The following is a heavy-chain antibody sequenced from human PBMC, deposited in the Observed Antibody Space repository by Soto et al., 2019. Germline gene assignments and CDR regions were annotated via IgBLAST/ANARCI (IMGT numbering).Heavy chain of an antibody. J-gene: IGHJ4*02. V-gene: IGHV4-59*01. CDR3: ARNLLAQGYFDY. Sequence: PSETLSLTCTVSGGSISSYYWSWIRQPPGKGLEWIGYIYYSGSTNYNPSLKSRITISVDTSKNQFSLKLSSVTAADTAVYDCARNLLAQGYFDYWGQGTLVTVSS. CDR2: IYYSGST. D-gene: IGHD3-3*02. CDR1: GGSISSYY.